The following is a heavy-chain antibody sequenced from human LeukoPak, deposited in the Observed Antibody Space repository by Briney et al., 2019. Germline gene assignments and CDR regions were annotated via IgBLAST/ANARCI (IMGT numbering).Heavy chain of an antibody. V-gene: IGHV4-59*08. CDR1: GGSVSSYY. CDR2: IYYSGST. CDR3: ATVAVIRGVTYFDY. D-gene: IGHD3-10*01. J-gene: IGHJ4*02. Sequence: SETLTLTCTVSGGSVSSYYWSWIRQPPGKGLEWIAYIYYSGSTKYNPSLKSRVTISLDRSKNQFSLKLRSVTAADTAVYYCATVAVIRGVTYFDYWGQGTLVTVSS.